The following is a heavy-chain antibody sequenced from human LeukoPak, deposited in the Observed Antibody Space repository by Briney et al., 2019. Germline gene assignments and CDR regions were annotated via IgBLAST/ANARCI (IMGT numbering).Heavy chain of an antibody. D-gene: IGHD3-22*01. CDR3: ARVDDSSGSLDY. Sequence: SGGSLRLSCAASGFTVSSNYMSWVRQAPGKGLEWVSVIYSGGSTYYADSVKGRFTISRHFSKNTVYLQMNSLRVEDTAVYYCARVDDSSGSLDYWDQGTLVTVSS. CDR1: GFTVSSNY. CDR2: IYSGGST. V-gene: IGHV3-53*04. J-gene: IGHJ4*02.